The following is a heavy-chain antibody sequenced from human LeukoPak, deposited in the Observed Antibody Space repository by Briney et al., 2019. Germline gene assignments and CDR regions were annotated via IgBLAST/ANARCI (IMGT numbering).Heavy chain of an antibody. CDR3: AKVRSGYDLRFYYYYGMDV. CDR2: VRYDGSSK. CDR1: GFTFSSYG. V-gene: IGHV3-30*02. J-gene: IGHJ6*02. D-gene: IGHD5-12*01. Sequence: GGSLRLSCAASGFTFSSYGMHWVRQAPGKGLEWVAFVRYDGSSKYYAGSVKGRFTISRDNSKNTLYLQMNSLRAKDTAVYYCAKVRSGYDLRFYYYYGMDVWGQGTTVTVSS.